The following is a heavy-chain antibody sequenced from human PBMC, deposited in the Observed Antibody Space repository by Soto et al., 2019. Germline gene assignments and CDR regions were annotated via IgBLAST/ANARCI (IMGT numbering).Heavy chain of an antibody. D-gene: IGHD6-19*01. CDR1: GFTFSSYG. J-gene: IGHJ6*02. V-gene: IGHV3-30*18. CDR2: ISYDGSNK. Sequence: LRLSCAASGFTFSSYGMHWVRQAPGKGLEWVAVISYDGSNKYYADSVKGRFTISRDNSKNTLYLQMNSLRAEDTAVYYCAKDQGIAVAGSLYYYYGMDVWGQGTTVTVSS. CDR3: AKDQGIAVAGSLYYYYGMDV.